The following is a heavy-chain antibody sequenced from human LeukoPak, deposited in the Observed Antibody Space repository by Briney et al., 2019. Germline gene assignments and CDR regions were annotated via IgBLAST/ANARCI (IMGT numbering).Heavy chain of an antibody. CDR3: ARDPRTSGWPYYFDY. J-gene: IGHJ4*02. CDR1: GFTFSSYG. V-gene: IGHV3-30*03. Sequence: PGGSLRLSCAASGFTFSSYGMHWVRQAPGKGLEWVAVISYDGSNKYYADSVKGRFTISRDNSKNTLYLQMNSLRADDTAVYYCARDPRTSGWPYYFDYWGQGTLVTVSS. CDR2: ISYDGSNK. D-gene: IGHD6-19*01.